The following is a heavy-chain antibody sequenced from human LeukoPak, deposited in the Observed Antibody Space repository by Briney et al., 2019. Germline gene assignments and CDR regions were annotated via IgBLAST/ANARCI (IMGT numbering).Heavy chain of an antibody. Sequence: GGSLRLSCAASGFIFNSYEMSWFRQAPGEGLEWVSYINTGGTPTYYADSVKGRFTISRDNGKNSLYLQMNSLRAEDTALYYCAREVGDSSGYLDYWGQGTLVTVSS. J-gene: IGHJ4*02. CDR2: INTGGTPT. CDR3: AREVGDSSGYLDY. D-gene: IGHD3-22*01. CDR1: GFIFNSYE. V-gene: IGHV3-48*03.